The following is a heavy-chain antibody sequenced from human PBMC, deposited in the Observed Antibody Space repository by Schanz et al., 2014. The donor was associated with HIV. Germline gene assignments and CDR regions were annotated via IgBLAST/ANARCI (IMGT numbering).Heavy chain of an antibody. Sequence: QVQLQESGPGLVKPSETLSLTCTVSGGSISGHYWSWVRQTAGKGLEWIGRIHGIGTTTYSPSLASRVPMSVDASKNQFSLKLSSVTAADTAIYYCARGGEVRGVLITTPYSYSSILDVWGQGTTVTISS. CDR3: ARGGEVRGVLITTPYSYSSILDV. CDR2: IHGIGTT. D-gene: IGHD3-10*01. CDR1: GGSISGHY. V-gene: IGHV4-4*07. J-gene: IGHJ6*02.